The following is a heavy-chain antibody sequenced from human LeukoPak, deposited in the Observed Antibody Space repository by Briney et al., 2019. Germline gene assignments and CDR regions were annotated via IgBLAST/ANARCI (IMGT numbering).Heavy chain of an antibody. CDR3: ARNRNIRGPREAFDY. J-gene: IGHJ4*02. Sequence: ASVKVSCKVSGYTLTELSMHWVRQAPGKGLEWMGGFDPEDGETIYAQKFQGRVTMTRDTSTSTVYMELSSLRSEDTAVYYCARNRNIRGPREAFDYWGQGTLVTVSS. V-gene: IGHV1-24*01. D-gene: IGHD3-10*01. CDR1: GYTLTELS. CDR2: FDPEDGET.